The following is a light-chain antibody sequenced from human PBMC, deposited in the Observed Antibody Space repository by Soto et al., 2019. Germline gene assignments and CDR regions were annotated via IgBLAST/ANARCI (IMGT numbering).Light chain of an antibody. Sequence: EVVLTQSPVTLSLSPGERATLSCRASQSVSSYLAWYQQKPGQAPRLLIYDVSNRATGIPARFSGSGSGTDFTLTISSLEPEDFAVYYCQQRKYWKVTLGQGTKVDIK. J-gene: IGKJ1*01. CDR3: QQRKYWKVT. V-gene: IGKV3-11*01. CDR2: DVS. CDR1: QSVSSY.